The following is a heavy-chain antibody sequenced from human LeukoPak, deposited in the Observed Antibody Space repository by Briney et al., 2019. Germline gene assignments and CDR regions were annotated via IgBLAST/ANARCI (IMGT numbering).Heavy chain of an antibody. CDR2: ISGSGGST. Sequence: PGGSLRLSCAASGFTFSSYAMSWVRQAPGKGLEWVSAISGSGGSTYYADSVKGRFTISRDNSKNTLYLQMNSLRAEDTAVYYCAKDQLLWFGELLDYWGQGTLVTVSS. J-gene: IGHJ4*02. CDR3: AKDQLLWFGELLDY. V-gene: IGHV3-23*01. D-gene: IGHD3-10*01. CDR1: GFTFSSYA.